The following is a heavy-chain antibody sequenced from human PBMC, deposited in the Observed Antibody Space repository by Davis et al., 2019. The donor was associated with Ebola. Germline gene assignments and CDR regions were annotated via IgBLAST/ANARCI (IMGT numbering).Heavy chain of an antibody. CDR1: GFTFSSYA. CDR3: ARDSNPMYSSGVSNY. J-gene: IGHJ4*02. Sequence: GESLKISCAASGFTFSSYAMHWVRQAPGKGLEWVAVISYDGSNKYYADSVKGRFTISRDNSKKTLYLQMNSLSAEDTAVYYCARDSNPMYSSGVSNYWGQGTLVTVSS. V-gene: IGHV3-30-3*01. CDR2: ISYDGSNK. D-gene: IGHD6-19*01.